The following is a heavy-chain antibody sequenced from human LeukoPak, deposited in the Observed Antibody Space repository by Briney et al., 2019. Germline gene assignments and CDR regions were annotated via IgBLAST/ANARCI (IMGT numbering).Heavy chain of an antibody. CDR2: ISYDGKKQ. CDR3: ASGYYRPIDF. D-gene: IGHD3-22*01. J-gene: IGHJ4*02. V-gene: IGHV3-30*04. CDR1: GFNFNFYA. Sequence: GGSLRLSCAASGFNFNFYAIHWARQAPGKGLEWMALISYDGKKQHFADSVEGRFTISRDNSKNTVYLQMNGLRAEDTAVYYCASGYYRPIDFWGQGNLVTVSS.